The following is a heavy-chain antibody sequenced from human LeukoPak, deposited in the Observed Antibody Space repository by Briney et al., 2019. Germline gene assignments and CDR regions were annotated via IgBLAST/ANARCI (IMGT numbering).Heavy chain of an antibody. CDR3: AELGITMIGGV. CDR1: GFSFSNN. J-gene: IGHJ6*04. D-gene: IGHD3-10*02. CDR2: ISSSTYYI. Sequence: GSLRLSCEASGFSFSNNMDWVRQAPGKGLEWVSSISSSTYYIYYGDSVKGRFTVSRDNAKKSVFLQMNSLRAEDTAVYYCAELGITMIGGVWGKGTTVTISS. V-gene: IGHV3-21*01.